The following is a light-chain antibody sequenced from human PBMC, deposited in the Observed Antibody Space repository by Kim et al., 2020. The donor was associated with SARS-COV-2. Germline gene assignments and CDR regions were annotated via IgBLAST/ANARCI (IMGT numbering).Light chain of an antibody. CDR2: DVS. CDR3: SSYTSSFTPV. CDR1: SSDVGGYNY. J-gene: IGLJ2*01. Sequence: GHGISIPCSGTSSDVGGYNYVSWYQQHPGKAPKLMICDVSNRPSGVSNRFSGSKSGNTASLTISGLQAEDEADYYCSSYTSSFTPVFGGGTQLTVL. V-gene: IGLV2-14*04.